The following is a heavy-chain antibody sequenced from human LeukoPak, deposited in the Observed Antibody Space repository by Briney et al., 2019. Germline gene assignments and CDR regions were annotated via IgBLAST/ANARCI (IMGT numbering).Heavy chain of an antibody. CDR3: ARGPEDVDYYYYMDV. D-gene: IGHD1-14*01. J-gene: IGHJ6*03. Sequence: ASVKVSCKASGGTFSSYAISWVRQATGQGLEWMGWMNPNSGNTGYAQKFQGRVTMTRNTSISTAYMELSSLRSEDTAVYYCARGPEDVDYYYYMDVWGKGTTVTVSS. V-gene: IGHV1-8*02. CDR1: GGTFSSYA. CDR2: MNPNSGNT.